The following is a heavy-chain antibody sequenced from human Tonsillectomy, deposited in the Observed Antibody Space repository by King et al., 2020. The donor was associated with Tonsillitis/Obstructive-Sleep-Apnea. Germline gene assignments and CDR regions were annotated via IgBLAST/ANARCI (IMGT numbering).Heavy chain of an antibody. CDR3: AKYDFWSGYFGYYMDV. J-gene: IGHJ6*03. CDR1: GFTFSSFA. CDR2: ISGMGGNT. D-gene: IGHD3-3*01. Sequence: QLVQSGGGLVQPGGSLRLSCAASGFTFSSFAMSWVRQAPGKGLEWVSFISGMGGNTYYADSVKGRFSISRDNSQNTLYLQMNSLRAEDTAVYYCAKYDFWSGYFGYYMDVWGKGTTVTVSS. V-gene: IGHV3-23*04.